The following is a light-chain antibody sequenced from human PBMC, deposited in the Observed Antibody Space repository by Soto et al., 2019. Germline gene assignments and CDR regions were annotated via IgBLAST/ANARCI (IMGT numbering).Light chain of an antibody. J-gene: IGKJ5*01. V-gene: IGKV1-5*01. Sequence: DIHITYSSSTLSSSFVDRVTITCRASQSVSNWLAWYQQKPGKAPTLLIYDVSRLETGVPSRFSGSGSGTEFTLTISSLQPEDFATYYCQQLMSYPITFGQGTRLEI. CDR1: QSVSNW. CDR3: QQLMSYPIT. CDR2: DVS.